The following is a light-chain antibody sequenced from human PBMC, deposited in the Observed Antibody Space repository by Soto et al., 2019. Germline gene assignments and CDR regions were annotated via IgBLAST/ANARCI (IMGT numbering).Light chain of an antibody. V-gene: IGKV3-15*01. CDR3: QQYDNWPWT. CDR1: QSVSST. CDR2: GAS. Sequence: EIVMTQSPATLSVSPGERATLSCRASQSVSSTLAWYQQKPGQAPRLLIYGASTRATDIPARFSGSGSGTEVTLTISSLQSEDFAIYYCQQYDNWPWTFGPGTKVEIK. J-gene: IGKJ1*01.